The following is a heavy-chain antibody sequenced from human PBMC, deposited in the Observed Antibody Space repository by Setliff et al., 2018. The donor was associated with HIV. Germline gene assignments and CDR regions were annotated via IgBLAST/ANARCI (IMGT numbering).Heavy chain of an antibody. CDR1: GFTFSSYS. CDR3: AKARGLATVPYYYYYMDV. Sequence: GGSLRLSCAASGFTFSSYSMNWVRQAPGKGLEWVSSVSSSSRYIYHADSVQGRFTISRDNAKNSLYLQMNSLRAEDTAVYYCAKARGLATVPYYYYYMDVWGKGTTVTVSS. D-gene: IGHD2-2*01. V-gene: IGHV3-21*01. CDR2: VSSSSRYI. J-gene: IGHJ6*03.